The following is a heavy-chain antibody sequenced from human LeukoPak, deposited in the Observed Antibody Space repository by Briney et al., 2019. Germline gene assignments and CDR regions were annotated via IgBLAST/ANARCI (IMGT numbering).Heavy chain of an antibody. CDR2: ISGSGDSP. CDR1: GFTFGNYA. V-gene: IGHV3-23*01. J-gene: IGHJ3*02. Sequence: QTGGSLRLSCAASGFTFGNYAMSWVRQAPGKGLEWVSAISGSGDSPWYADSVRGRFTISRDNAKNSPYLQMNSLRAEDTAVYYCARDQVTMIVPQVAFDIWGQGTMVTVSS. CDR3: ARDQVTMIVPQVAFDI. D-gene: IGHD3-22*01.